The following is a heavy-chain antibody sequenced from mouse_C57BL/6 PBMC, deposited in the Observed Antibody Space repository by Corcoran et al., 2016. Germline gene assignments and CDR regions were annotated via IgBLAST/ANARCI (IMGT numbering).Heavy chain of an antibody. D-gene: IGHD1-1*02. CDR2: INPNNGGT. CDR3: ARWWYSNYGYFDV. J-gene: IGHJ1*03. V-gene: IGHV1-18*01. Sequence: EVQLQQSGPELVKPGASVKISCKASGYTFTDYNMVWVKQSHGKSLEWIGDINPNNGGTIYNQKFKGKGTLTADKSSSTAYMERRSLTSEDTAVYYCARWWYSNYGYFDVWGTGTTVTVSS. CDR1: GYTFTDYN.